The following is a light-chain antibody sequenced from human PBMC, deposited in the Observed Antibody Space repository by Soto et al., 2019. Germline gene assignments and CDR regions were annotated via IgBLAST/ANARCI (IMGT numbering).Light chain of an antibody. J-gene: IGKJ1*01. CDR2: GAS. Sequence: EIVLTQSPGTLSLSPGERATLSCRASQSVSSSYLAWYQQKPGQAPRLLIYGASSRATGIPDRFGGSGSGTDFTLTISRLEPEDFAVYYCQQYGCSPRTFGQGTKVDIK. V-gene: IGKV3-20*01. CDR3: QQYGCSPRT. CDR1: QSVSSSY.